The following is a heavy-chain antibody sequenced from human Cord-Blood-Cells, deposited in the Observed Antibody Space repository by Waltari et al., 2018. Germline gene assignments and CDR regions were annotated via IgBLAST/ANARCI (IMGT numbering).Heavy chain of an antibody. V-gene: IGHV4-39*07. CDR3: ARHVDSSSWLFDY. CDR2: IYYSGIT. D-gene: IGHD6-13*01. CDR1: GGSISSSSYY. J-gene: IGHJ4*02. Sequence: QLQLQESGPGLVKPSETLSLTCTVSGGSISSSSYYWGWIRQPPGKGLEWIGSIYYSGITYDNPSLKSRVTISVDASKNQFSLKLSSVTAAATAVYYCARHVDSSSWLFDYWGQGTLVTVSS.